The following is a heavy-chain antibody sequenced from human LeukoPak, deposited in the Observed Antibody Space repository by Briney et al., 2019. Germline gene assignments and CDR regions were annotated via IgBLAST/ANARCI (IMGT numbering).Heavy chain of an antibody. CDR1: GFTFSSYG. Sequence: GGSLRLSCAASGFTFSSYGMHWVRQAPGKGLEWVAVISYDGSNKYYADSVKGRFTISRDNSKNTLYLQMNSLRAEDTAVYYCAKAKGYSYGPYYFDYWGQGTLVTVSS. D-gene: IGHD5-18*01. J-gene: IGHJ4*02. V-gene: IGHV3-30*18. CDR3: AKAKGYSYGPYYFDY. CDR2: ISYDGSNK.